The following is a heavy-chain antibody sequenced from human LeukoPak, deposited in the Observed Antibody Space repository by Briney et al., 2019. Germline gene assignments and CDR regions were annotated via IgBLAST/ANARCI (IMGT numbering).Heavy chain of an antibody. D-gene: IGHD5-24*01. CDR2: IYYSGST. V-gene: IGHV4-59*01. J-gene: IGHJ4*02. Sequence: PSETLSLTCTVSGGSISSYYWSWIRQPPGKGLEWIGYIYYSGSTNYNPSLKSRVTISVDTSKNQFSLKLSSVTAADTAVYYCARLMSTIDYWGQGTLVTVSS. CDR3: ARLMSTIDY. CDR1: GGSISSYY.